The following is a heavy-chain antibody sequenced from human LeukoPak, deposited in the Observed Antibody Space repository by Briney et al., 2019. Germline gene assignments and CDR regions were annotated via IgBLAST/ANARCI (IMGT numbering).Heavy chain of an antibody. V-gene: IGHV4-59*01. CDR1: GGSISSYY. D-gene: IGHD6-6*01. J-gene: IGHJ2*01. CDR2: IYYSGST. CDR3: ARSHPARPRYFDL. Sequence: SETLSLTCTVSGGSISSYYWSWIRQPPGKGLEWIWYIYYSGSTNYNPSLKSRVTISVDTSKNQFSLKLSSVTAADTAVYYCARSHPARPRYFDLWGRGTLVTVSS.